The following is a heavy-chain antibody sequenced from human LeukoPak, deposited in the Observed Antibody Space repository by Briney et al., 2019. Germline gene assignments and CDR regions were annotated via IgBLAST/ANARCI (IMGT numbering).Heavy chain of an antibody. CDR2: FDPEDGET. Sequence: ASVKVSCKVSGYTLTVLSMHWVRQAPGKGLEWMGGFDPEDGETIYAQKFQGRVTMTEDTSTDTAYMELSSLRSEDTAVYYCATGLQSSSWFDPWGQGTLVTVSS. D-gene: IGHD4-11*01. J-gene: IGHJ5*02. V-gene: IGHV1-24*01. CDR1: GYTLTVLS. CDR3: ATGLQSSSWFDP.